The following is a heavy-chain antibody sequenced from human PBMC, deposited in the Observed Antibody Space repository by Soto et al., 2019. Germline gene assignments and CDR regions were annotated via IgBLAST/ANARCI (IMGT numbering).Heavy chain of an antibody. J-gene: IGHJ5*02. V-gene: IGHV3-23*01. CDR2: ISGIGDGT. CDR3: ANHLTPRDYWSCPLHT. CDR1: GFTFKNYA. Sequence: EVQLLESGGDLVQPGGSLRLSCAAPGFTFKNYAMYWVRQAPGKALEWVSGISGIGDGTYYADSVKGRFTISRDNSKNTLYLQLNSLRYEHTAVYYCANHLTPRDYWSCPLHTWRQGTLVTVSS. D-gene: IGHD4-17*01.